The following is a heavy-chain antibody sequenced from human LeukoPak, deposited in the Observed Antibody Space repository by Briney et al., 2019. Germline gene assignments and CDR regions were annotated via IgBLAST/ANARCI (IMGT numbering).Heavy chain of an antibody. CDR2: IYYSGST. J-gene: IGHJ6*03. CDR1: GGSLSSYY. CDR3: ARGAEIVVALWSTSAGAYYYYMDV. D-gene: IGHD2-2*01. V-gene: IGHV4-59*01. Sequence: SETLSLTCTVSGGSLSSYYWSWIRQPPGRGLEWIGYIYYSGSTNYNPSLQSRVTISVDTSKNQFSLKLSSVTAADTAVYHCARGAEIVVALWSTSAGAYYYYMDVWGKGTTVTVSS.